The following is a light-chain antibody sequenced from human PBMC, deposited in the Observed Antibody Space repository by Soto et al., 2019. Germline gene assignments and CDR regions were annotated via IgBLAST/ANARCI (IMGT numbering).Light chain of an antibody. Sequence: AIQMTQSPSSLSASVGDRVTITCRASQGIRNDVGGYQQKPGKVPKLLIYAESSLQSGVPSRFSGSGSGTDFTHTISSLQPEEVATYYCLQDYNYPWTFGQGTKVDIK. CDR2: AES. V-gene: IGKV1-6*01. CDR1: QGIRND. J-gene: IGKJ1*01. CDR3: LQDYNYPWT.